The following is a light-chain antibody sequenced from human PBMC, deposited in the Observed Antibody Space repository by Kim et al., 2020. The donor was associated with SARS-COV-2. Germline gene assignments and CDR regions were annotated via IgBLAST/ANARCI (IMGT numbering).Light chain of an antibody. V-gene: IGKV3-15*01. CDR3: QRYNNWPPWT. Sequence: EIVMTQSPATLSVSPGERAPLSCRASQSVSSNLAWYQQKPGQAPRLLIYGASTRATGIPARLSGSGSGTEFTLTISSLQSEDFAVYYCQRYNNWPPWTFGQGTKVDIK. CDR1: QSVSSN. CDR2: GAS. J-gene: IGKJ1*01.